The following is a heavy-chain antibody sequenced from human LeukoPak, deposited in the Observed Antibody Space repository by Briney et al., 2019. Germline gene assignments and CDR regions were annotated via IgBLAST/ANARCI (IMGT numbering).Heavy chain of an antibody. CDR1: AFTFSSYA. Sequence: GGSLRLSCSASAFTFSSYAMHWVRQAPGKGLEFVSGISNNGDSTYYGDSVKGRFTISRDNSKNRLYLQMTSLRAEDTAMYYCVKSGADYGDYFGFFDYWGQGTLVTVSS. CDR2: ISNNGDST. D-gene: IGHD4-17*01. V-gene: IGHV3-64D*09. J-gene: IGHJ4*02. CDR3: VKSGADYGDYFGFFDY.